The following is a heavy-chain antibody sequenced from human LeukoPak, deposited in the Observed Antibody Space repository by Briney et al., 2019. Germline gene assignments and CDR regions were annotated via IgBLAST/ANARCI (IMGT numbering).Heavy chain of an antibody. CDR3: ARSSGSLFGGYYYYGMDV. D-gene: IGHD3-10*01. J-gene: IGHJ6*02. CDR2: ISYDGSNK. Sequence: PGGSLRLSCAASGFTFSSYGMHWVRQAPGKGLEWVAVISYDGSNKYYADSVKGRFTISRDNSKNTLYLQMNSLRAEDTAVYYCARSSGSLFGGYYYYGMDVWGQGTTVTVSS. CDR1: GFTFSSYG. V-gene: IGHV3-30*03.